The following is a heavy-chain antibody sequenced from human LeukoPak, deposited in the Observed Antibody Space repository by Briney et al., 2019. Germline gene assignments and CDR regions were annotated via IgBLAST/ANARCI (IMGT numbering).Heavy chain of an antibody. V-gene: IGHV3-30*18. CDR1: GFTFSSYG. CDR3: AKADIRKIFGVVIKNYYYGMDV. Sequence: GGSLRLSCAASGFTFSSYGMHWVRQAPGKGLEWVAVISYDGSNKYYADSVKGRFTISRDNSKNTLYLQMNSLRAEDTAVYYCAKADIRKIFGVVIKNYYYGMDVWGQGTTVTVSS. CDR2: ISYDGSNK. D-gene: IGHD3-3*01. J-gene: IGHJ6*02.